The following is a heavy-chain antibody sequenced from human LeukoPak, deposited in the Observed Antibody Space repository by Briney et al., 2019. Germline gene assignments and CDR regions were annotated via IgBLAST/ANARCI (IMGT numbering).Heavy chain of an antibody. CDR1: GGSISSSSYY. J-gene: IGHJ4*02. D-gene: IGHD5-18*01. CDR2: IYYSGST. V-gene: IGHV4-39*01. Sequence: SETLSLTCTVSGGSISSSSYYWGWIRQPPGKGLEWIGSIYYSGSTYYNPSLKSRVTISVDTSKNQFSLKLSSVTAADTAVYYCARGQGTAMVENFDYWGQGTLVTVSS. CDR3: ARGQGTAMVENFDY.